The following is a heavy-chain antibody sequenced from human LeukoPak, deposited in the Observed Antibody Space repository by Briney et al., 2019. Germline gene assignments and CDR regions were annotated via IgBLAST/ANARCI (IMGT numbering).Heavy chain of an antibody. CDR1: GFPFSDYW. J-gene: IGHJ4*02. CDR2: IDQDGGGK. CDR3: ARGDWAPFDY. D-gene: IGHD2-21*02. Sequence: GGSLRLPCAASGFPFSDYWMNGVRQAPGEGLEGVANIDQDGGGKYYLDSVKGRFTISRDNAKNSLYLQINSLRAEDTAVYYCARGDWAPFDYWGQGSLLTVSS. V-gene: IGHV3-7*01.